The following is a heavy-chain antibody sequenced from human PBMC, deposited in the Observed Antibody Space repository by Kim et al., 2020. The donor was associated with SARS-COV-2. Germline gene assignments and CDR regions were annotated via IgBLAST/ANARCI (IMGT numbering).Heavy chain of an antibody. CDR2: ISGSGGST. Sequence: GGSLRLSCAASGFTFSSYAMSWVRQAPGKGLEWVSAISGSGGSTYYADSVKGRFTISRDNSKNTLYLQMNSLRAEDTAVYYCAKDDYDYVWGSSDAFDIWGQETMVTVSS. CDR3: AKDDYDYVWGSSDAFDI. V-gene: IGHV3-23*01. J-gene: IGHJ3*02. CDR1: GFTFSSYA. D-gene: IGHD3-16*01.